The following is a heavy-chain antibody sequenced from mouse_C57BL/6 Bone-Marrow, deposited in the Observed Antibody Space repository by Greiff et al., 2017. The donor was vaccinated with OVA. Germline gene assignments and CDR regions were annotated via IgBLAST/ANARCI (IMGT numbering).Heavy chain of an antibody. CDR1: GYTFTDYY. CDR2: INPYNGGT. V-gene: IGHV1-19*01. J-gene: IGHJ2*01. CDR3: ARGRYGYEWGYFDY. Sequence: EVQLQQSGPVLVKPGASVTMSCKASGYTFTDYYMNWVKQSHGKSLEWIGVINPYNGGTSYNQKFKGKATLTVDKSSSTAYMELNSLTSEDSAVYYCARGRYGYEWGYFDYWGQGTTLTVSS. D-gene: IGHD2-14*01.